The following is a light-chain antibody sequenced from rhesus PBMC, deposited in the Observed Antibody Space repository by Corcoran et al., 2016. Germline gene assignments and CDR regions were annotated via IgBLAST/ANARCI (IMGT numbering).Light chain of an antibody. CDR3: QQHDTYPWT. J-gene: IGKJ1*01. Sequence: DIQMTQSPSSLSASVGDRVTITCRASQGINNWLAWYQQKPGKAPKLLIYRVSKLEAGVPSRISASGSGTDLTLTISTLQPEVSASYYCQQHDTYPWTFGQGTKVEIK. CDR2: RVS. V-gene: IGKV1-69*01. CDR1: QGINNW.